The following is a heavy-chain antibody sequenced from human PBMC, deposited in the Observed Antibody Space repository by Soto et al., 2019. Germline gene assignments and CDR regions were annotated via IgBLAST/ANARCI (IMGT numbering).Heavy chain of an antibody. CDR2: IYYSGST. CDR1: GYSISSGYY. J-gene: IGHJ2*01. D-gene: IGHD2-2*02. Sequence: PSETLSLTCAVSGYSISSGYYWSWIRQPPGKGLEWIGYIYYSGSTNYNPSLKSRVTISVDTSKNQFSLKLSSVTAADTAVYYCARRICSSTSCYKDLWGRGTLVTVSS. V-gene: IGHV4-61*01. CDR3: ARRICSSTSCYKDL.